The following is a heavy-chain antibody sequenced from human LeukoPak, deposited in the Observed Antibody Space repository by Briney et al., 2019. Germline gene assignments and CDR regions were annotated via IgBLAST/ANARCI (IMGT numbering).Heavy chain of an antibody. CDR2: ILPNSGAT. J-gene: IGHJ6*03. CDR1: GYTFSDHY. CDR3: ARAVRLRKREKTGYYYMDV. D-gene: IGHD4-17*01. Sequence: GASVKVSCKASGYTFSDHYVHWVRQAPGQGLEWLGWILPNSGATEYAQNFQGRVTMTRDTSISTAYMELSRLRSDDTAIYFCARAVRLRKREKTGYYYMDVWGKGTTVTVSS. V-gene: IGHV1-2*02.